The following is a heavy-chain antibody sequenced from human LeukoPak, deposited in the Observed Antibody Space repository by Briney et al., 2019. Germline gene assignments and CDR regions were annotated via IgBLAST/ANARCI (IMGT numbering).Heavy chain of an antibody. CDR3: ARYYGDYGYYYYYGMDV. D-gene: IGHD4-17*01. CDR1: GGSISSYY. Sequence: PSETLSLTCTVSGGSISSYYWSWIRQPPGKGLEWIGYIYYSGSTNYNPSLKSRVTISVDTSKNQFSLKLSSVTAADTAMYYCARYYGDYGYYYYYGMDVWGQGTTVTVSS. CDR2: IYYSGST. V-gene: IGHV4-59*01. J-gene: IGHJ6*02.